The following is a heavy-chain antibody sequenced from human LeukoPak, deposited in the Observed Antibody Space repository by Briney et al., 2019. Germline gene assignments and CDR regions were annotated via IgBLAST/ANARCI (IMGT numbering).Heavy chain of an antibody. CDR3: ARDSPYGTAGY. J-gene: IGHJ4*02. CDR2: ISSSSSYI. CDR1: GFTFSNYN. D-gene: IGHD2-8*02. V-gene: IGHV3-21*01. Sequence: AGGSLRLSCAASGFTFSNYNMNWVRQAPGKGLEWVSSISSSSSYIYYADSVKGRFTISRDNTKNSLYLQMNSLRAEDTAVYYCARDSPYGTAGYWVQGTLVTVSS.